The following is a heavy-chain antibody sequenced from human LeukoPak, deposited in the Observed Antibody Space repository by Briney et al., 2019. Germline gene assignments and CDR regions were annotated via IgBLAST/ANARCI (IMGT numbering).Heavy chain of an antibody. CDR1: AFTFSSYW. Sequence: GXCLRLSCEASAFTFSSYWMHWVRQAPGKGLVWVSGINSDGRTTIYADSVKGGFTISREKAKNTLYLQMNSLRAQDTAVYYCPREGYYDSSGFSIRFSYWGQGTLVTVSS. J-gene: IGHJ4*02. CDR2: INSDGRTT. V-gene: IGHV3-74*01. D-gene: IGHD3-22*01. CDR3: PREGYYDSSGFSIRFSY.